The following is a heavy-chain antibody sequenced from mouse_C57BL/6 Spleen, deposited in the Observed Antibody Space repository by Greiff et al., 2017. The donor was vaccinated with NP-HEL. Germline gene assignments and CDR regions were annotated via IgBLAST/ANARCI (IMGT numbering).Heavy chain of an antibody. CDR1: GYSITSGYY. CDR3: ARDRDYYGSSYGY. J-gene: IGHJ2*01. Sequence: ESGPGLVKPSQSLSLTCSVTGYSITSGYYWNWIRQFPGNKLEWMGYISYDGSNNYNPSLKNRISITRYTSKNQFFLKLNSVTTEDTATYYCARDRDYYGSSYGYWGQGTTLTVSS. V-gene: IGHV3-6*01. D-gene: IGHD1-1*01. CDR2: ISYDGSN.